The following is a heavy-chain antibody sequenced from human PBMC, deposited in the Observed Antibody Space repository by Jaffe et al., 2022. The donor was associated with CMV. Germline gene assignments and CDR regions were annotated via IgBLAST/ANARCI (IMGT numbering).Heavy chain of an antibody. V-gene: IGHV3-23*04. CDR3: AKDPPADYCSSTSCYVEGYFDY. J-gene: IGHJ4*02. CDR1: GFTFSSYA. D-gene: IGHD2-2*01. CDR2: ISGSGGST. Sequence: EVQLVESGGGLVQPGGSLRLSCAASGFTFSSYAMSWVRQAPGKGLEWVSAISGSGGSTYYADSVKGRFTISRDNSKNTLYLQMNSLRAEDTAVYYCAKDPPADYCSSTSCYVEGYFDYWGQGTLVTVSS.